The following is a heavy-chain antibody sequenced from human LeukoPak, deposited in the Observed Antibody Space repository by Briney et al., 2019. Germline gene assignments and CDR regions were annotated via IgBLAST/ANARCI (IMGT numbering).Heavy chain of an antibody. Sequence: GGSLRLSCAASGFTVSSTSMSWVRQAPGKGLEWVSLIYTGDSTYYADSVKGRFTISRDNSKNTLYLQMNSLRAEDTAVYYCARGGSYASFGFDRWGQGTLVTVSS. V-gene: IGHV3-53*01. J-gene: IGHJ4*02. CDR2: IYTGDST. CDR1: GFTVSSTS. D-gene: IGHD3-16*01. CDR3: ARGGSYASFGFDR.